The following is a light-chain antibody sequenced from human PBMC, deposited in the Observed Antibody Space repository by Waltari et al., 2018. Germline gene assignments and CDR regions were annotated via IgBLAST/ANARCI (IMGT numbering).Light chain of an antibody. CDR3: QQYANSLWT. CDR2: GTS. V-gene: IGKV3-20*01. Sequence: IVLTQSPGTLSLSQGESATISCRASQGVSRDYLAWYPQKPGQAPRLLIYGTSRRPTRIPARFRGSGSGTDFTLTIRRLEPEDFAVYFCQQYANSLWTFGRGTRVEI. CDR1: QGVSRDY. J-gene: IGKJ1*01.